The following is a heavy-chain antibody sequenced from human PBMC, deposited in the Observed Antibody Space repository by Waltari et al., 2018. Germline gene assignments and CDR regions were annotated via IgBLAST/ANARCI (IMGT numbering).Heavy chain of an antibody. Sequence: QLQLQESGSGLVKPSQTLSLTCAVSGGSISSGGYSWSWIRPPPGKGREWIGYIYHSGSTYYNPSLKSRVTISVDRSKNQFSLKLSSVTAADTAVYYCARGSGGYCSSTSCFFYWYFDLWGRGTLVTVSS. CDR1: GGSISSGGYS. J-gene: IGHJ2*01. V-gene: IGHV4-30-2*01. D-gene: IGHD2-2*01. CDR3: ARGSGGYCSSTSCFFYWYFDL. CDR2: IYHSGST.